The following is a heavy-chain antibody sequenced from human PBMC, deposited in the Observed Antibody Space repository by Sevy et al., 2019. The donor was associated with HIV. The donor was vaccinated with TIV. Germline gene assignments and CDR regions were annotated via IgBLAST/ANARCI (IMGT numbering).Heavy chain of an antibody. V-gene: IGHV4-59*08. CDR3: AGENAWGRGYS. CDR2: IYYNGHI. Sequence: SETLSLTCTVSGGCMTSLYWYWIRQPPGKGLEWIANIYYNGHINYNPSLKSRVTLSLDTSKNQFSLRLSSVTAADTAMYYCAGENAWGRGYSWGQGSLVTVSS. CDR1: GGCMTSLY. J-gene: IGHJ4*02. D-gene: IGHD1-26*01.